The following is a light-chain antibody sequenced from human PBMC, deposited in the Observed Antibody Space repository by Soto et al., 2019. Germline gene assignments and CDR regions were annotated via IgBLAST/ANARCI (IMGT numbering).Light chain of an antibody. Sequence: QSALTQPASVSGSPGQSITISCTGSSSDVGSYNLVSWYQQLPGEAPKHMIYEGSKRPSGVSNRFSGSKSGNTASLTISGLQAEDEADYYCCSFERSITLVFGGGTKLTVL. CDR1: SSDVGSYNL. V-gene: IGLV2-23*01. J-gene: IGLJ2*01. CDR2: EGS. CDR3: CSFERSITLV.